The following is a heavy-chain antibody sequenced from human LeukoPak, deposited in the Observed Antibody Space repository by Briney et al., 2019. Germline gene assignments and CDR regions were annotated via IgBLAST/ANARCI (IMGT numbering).Heavy chain of an antibody. CDR3: ARVAAGYSVNYFDY. J-gene: IGHJ4*02. V-gene: IGHV3-48*02. CDR2: ISTGSSTT. CDR1: EFAFSTYN. D-gene: IGHD4-23*01. Sequence: GSLRLSCAASEFAFSTYNMNWVRQAPGKGLEWVSYISTGSSTTYYADSVKGRFTISRDNVENSLYLQMNSLRDEDTTVYYCARVAAGYSVNYFDYWGQGTLVTVSS.